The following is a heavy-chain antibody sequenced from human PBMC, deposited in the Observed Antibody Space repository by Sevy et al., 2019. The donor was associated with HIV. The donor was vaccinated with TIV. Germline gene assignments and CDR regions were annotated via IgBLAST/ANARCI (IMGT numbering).Heavy chain of an antibody. CDR3: ARDLTIFGVIPDY. V-gene: IGHV1-46*02. CDR2: MNPSGGST. CDR1: GYTFNNYY. D-gene: IGHD3-3*01. Sequence: ASVKVSCKASGYTFNNYYIHWARQAPGQGLEWMGIMNPSGGSTSYAQKFQGRLTMTRDTYTSIAYMELSSLRSEDTAVYYCARDLTIFGVIPDYWGQGTLVTVSS. J-gene: IGHJ4*02.